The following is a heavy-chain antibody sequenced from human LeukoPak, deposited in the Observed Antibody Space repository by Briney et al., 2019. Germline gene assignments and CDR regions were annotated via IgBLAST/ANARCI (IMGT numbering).Heavy chain of an antibody. Sequence: SQTLSLTCTVSGPSISSSSYYRGWLREPPGNGLEWIGRIYYSGSTYYNPSLNTRATISVDTTKNKFYLKLSSVTTADTSTDYGGRHDQSIAIVRGGDNALEIWGEGAMVTVSS. V-gene: IGHV4-39*01. CDR3: GRHDQSIAIVRGGDNALEI. CDR2: IYYSGST. CDR1: GPSISSSSYY. D-gene: IGHD3-10*01. J-gene: IGHJ3*02.